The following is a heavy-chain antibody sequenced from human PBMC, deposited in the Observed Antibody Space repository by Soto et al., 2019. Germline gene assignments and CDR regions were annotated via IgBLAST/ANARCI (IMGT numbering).Heavy chain of an antibody. Sequence: QVQLQESGPGLVKPSQTLSLTCTVSGGSINSGGYYWSWIRQHPGKGLEWIGCIYYSGNTYYNPSIKSRVTISVYTSMNQFSLKLSSVTAADTAMYYCARVSTLGYCSGGSCYRIDSWGQGTLLTVSS. J-gene: IGHJ4*02. V-gene: IGHV4-31*03. CDR2: IYYSGNT. D-gene: IGHD2-15*01. CDR3: ARVSTLGYCSGGSCYRIDS. CDR1: GGSINSGGYY.